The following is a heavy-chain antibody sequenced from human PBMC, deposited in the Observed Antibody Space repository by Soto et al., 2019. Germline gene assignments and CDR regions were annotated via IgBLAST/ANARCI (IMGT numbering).Heavy chain of an antibody. J-gene: IGHJ4*02. CDR1: GFPFDDYG. Sequence: GGPLRLSCEAFGFPFDDYGMSWVRQAPGKGLEWVSGINRDGGSTGYADSVKGRFTISRDNAKNSLYLQMNSLRAEDTAFYYCARAPGFYGDFFDYWGQGTLVTVSS. CDR2: INRDGGST. V-gene: IGHV3-20*04. D-gene: IGHD4-17*01. CDR3: ARAPGFYGDFFDY.